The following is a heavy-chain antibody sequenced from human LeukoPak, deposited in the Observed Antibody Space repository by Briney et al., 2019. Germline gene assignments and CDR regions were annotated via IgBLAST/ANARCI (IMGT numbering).Heavy chain of an antibody. J-gene: IGHJ4*02. V-gene: IGHV4-38-2*02. D-gene: IGHD1-26*01. Sequence: SETLSLTCTVSGYSISSGYYWGWIRQPPGKGLEWIGSNYHSGSTYYNPSLKSRVTISVDTSKNQMSLKLSSGTAADTALYYCARVWTDSGSYYDDRGAFDYWGQGTLVTVSS. CDR3: ARVWTDSGSYYDDRGAFDY. CDR2: NYHSGST. CDR1: GYSISSGYY.